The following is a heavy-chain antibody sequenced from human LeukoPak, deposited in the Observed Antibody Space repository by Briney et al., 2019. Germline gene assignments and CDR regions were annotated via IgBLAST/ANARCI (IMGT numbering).Heavy chain of an antibody. D-gene: IGHD3-22*01. J-gene: IGHJ4*02. CDR2: ISSSSSYI. Sequence: GGSLRLSCAASGFTFSSYSVTWVRQAPGKGLEWVSSISSSSSYIYYADSVKGRFTISRDNAKNSLYLQMNSLRAEDTAVYYCARSYYDSSGFDYWGQGTLVTVSS. V-gene: IGHV3-21*01. CDR1: GFTFSSYS. CDR3: ARSYYDSSGFDY.